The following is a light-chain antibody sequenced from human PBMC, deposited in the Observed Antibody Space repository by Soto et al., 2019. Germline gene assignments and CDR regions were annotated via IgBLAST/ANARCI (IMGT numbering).Light chain of an antibody. V-gene: IGKV3-15*01. CDR2: GAS. Sequence: ITQSPDSLSVSPGDRLTLSCRASQNIYNNLAWYRHKPGQAPRPLISGASTGATGVPVRIRGSGSGTEFSLNINAMQSGEDTMYYCDLSYLLPLTFG. CDR1: QNIYNN. J-gene: IGKJ3*01. CDR3: DLSYLLPLT.